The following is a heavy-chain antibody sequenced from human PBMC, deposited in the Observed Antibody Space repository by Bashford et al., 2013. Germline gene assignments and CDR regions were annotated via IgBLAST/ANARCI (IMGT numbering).Heavy chain of an antibody. J-gene: IGHJ3*02. V-gene: IGHV1-18*04. Sequence: VASVKVSCKASGYTFSGYYIHWVRQAPGQGLEWMGWISAYNGDTEYAQNFQGRVTMTTDTSTSSAYLELSSLRSDDTAMYYCARDLKIRGVNTFDIWGQGTMVTVSS. CDR1: GYTFSGYY. D-gene: IGHD3-10*01. CDR3: ARDLKIRGVNTFDI. CDR2: ISAYNGDT.